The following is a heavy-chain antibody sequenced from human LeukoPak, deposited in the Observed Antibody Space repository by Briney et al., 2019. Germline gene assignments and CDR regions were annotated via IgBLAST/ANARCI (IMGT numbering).Heavy chain of an antibody. CDR1: GDSLSRSDSY. V-gene: IGHV4-39*01. J-gene: IGHJ1*01. CDR2: IYYSGRT. CDR3: ARRRYYDGSGYLE. Sequence: SETLSLTCSVSGDSLSRSDSYWDWIRQPPGKGLEWIGTIYYSGRTYYSPSLKSRVTMSVDPSNNQFSLNLRSVTAADTALYYCARRRYYDGSGYLEWGQGTLLSVSS. D-gene: IGHD3-22*01.